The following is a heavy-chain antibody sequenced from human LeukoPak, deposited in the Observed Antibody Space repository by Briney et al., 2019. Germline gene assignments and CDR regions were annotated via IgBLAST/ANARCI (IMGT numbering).Heavy chain of an antibody. CDR2: ISNDGNSK. V-gene: IGHV3-30-3*01. D-gene: IGHD5-12*01. Sequence: PGGSLRLSCAASGFTLSENNVHWVRQAPGKGLEWVALISNDGNSKDYADSVKGRFTLSGDNSKTTVYLQMNSLRAEDTAVYYCARDRSGFYPVDHWGQGTLVIVSS. CDR1: GFTLSENN. J-gene: IGHJ4*02. CDR3: ARDRSGFYPVDH.